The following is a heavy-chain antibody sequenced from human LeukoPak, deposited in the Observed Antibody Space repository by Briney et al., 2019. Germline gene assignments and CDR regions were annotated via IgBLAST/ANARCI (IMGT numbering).Heavy chain of an antibody. CDR2: ISGSGGST. Sequence: GGSLRLSCAASGFTLSSYAMSWVRQAPGKGLEWVSAISGSGGSTYYADSVKGRFTISRDNSKNTLYLQMNSLRAEDTAVYYCAKDLPYYYGSGSYYNGFDYWGQGTLVTVSS. J-gene: IGHJ4*02. CDR1: GFTLSSYA. V-gene: IGHV3-23*01. D-gene: IGHD3-10*01. CDR3: AKDLPYYYGSGSYYNGFDY.